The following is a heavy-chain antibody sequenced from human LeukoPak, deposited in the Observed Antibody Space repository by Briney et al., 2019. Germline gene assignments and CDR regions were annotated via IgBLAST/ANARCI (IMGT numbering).Heavy chain of an antibody. V-gene: IGHV1-2*02. J-gene: IGHJ4*02. CDR2: INPNSGGT. D-gene: IGHD1-26*01. CDR3: ARGGSGSYYYYFDY. CDR1: GYTFTGYY. Sequence: GASVKVSCKASGYTFTGYYMHWVRQAPGQGLEWMGWINPNSGGTNYAQKLQGRVTMTRDTSISTAYMELSRLRSDDTAVYYCARGGSGSYYYYFDYWGQGTLVTVSS.